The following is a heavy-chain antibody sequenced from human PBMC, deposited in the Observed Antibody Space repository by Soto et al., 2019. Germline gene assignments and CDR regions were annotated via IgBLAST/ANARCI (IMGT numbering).Heavy chain of an antibody. CDR3: ARAHGSGWGAFDI. V-gene: IGHV4-30-2*01. J-gene: IGHJ3*02. CDR2: IYHSGST. Sequence: SESLSRTYSRSGCKIRTGCYFGRRIRQPPGKGLEWIGYIYHSGSTYYNPSLKSRVTISVDRSKNQFSLKLSSVTAADTAVYYCARAHGSGWGAFDIWGQGTMVT. D-gene: IGHD3-10*01. CDR1: GCKIRTGCYF.